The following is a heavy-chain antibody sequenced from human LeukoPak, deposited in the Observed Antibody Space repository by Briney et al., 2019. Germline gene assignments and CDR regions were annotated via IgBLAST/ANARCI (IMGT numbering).Heavy chain of an antibody. CDR3: ASSYSSSSFFFDY. CDR2: IYYSGST. CDR1: GGSISSYY. V-gene: IGHV4-59*08. J-gene: IGHJ4*02. Sequence: SETLSLTCTVSGGSISSYYWSWIRQPPGKGLEWIGYIYYSGSTNYNPSLKSRVTISVDTSKNQFSLKLSSVTAADTAVYYCASSYSSSSFFFDYWGQGTLVTVSS. D-gene: IGHD6-6*01.